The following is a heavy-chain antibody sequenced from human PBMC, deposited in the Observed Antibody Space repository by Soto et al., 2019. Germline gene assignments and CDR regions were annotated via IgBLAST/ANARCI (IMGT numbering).Heavy chain of an antibody. D-gene: IGHD3-3*01. V-gene: IGHV1-18*01. J-gene: IGHJ6*03. CDR2: ISAYNGNT. CDR1: GYTFTSYG. Sequence: ASVKVSCKASGYTFTSYGISWVRQAPGQGLEWMGWISAYNGNTNYAQKLQGRVTMTTDTSTSTAYMELRSLRSDDTAVYYCARGTIKFGVVTTNYMDVWGKGTTVTVSS. CDR3: ARGTIKFGVVTTNYMDV.